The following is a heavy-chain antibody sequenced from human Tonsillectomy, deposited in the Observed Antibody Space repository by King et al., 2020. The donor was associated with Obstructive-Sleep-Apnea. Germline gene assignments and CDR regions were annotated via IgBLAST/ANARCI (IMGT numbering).Heavy chain of an antibody. Sequence: VQLVESGGGLVQPGRSLRLSCAASGFSFDDYGMHWVRQAPGKGLEWVSGISWNSGSIGYADSVKGRFSISRDNSNNMLYLQMYSLRAEDTGVYYCARAYSRNYFYYGMDVWGQGATVTVSS. D-gene: IGHD1-26*01. J-gene: IGHJ6*02. V-gene: IGHV3-9*01. CDR2: ISWNSGSI. CDR3: ARAYSRNYFYYGMDV. CDR1: GFSFDDYG.